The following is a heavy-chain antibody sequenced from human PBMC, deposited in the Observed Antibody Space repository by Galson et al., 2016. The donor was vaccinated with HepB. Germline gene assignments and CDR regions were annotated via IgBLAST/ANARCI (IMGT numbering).Heavy chain of an antibody. CDR2: VKQDGGER. J-gene: IGHJ4*02. D-gene: IGHD2-8*01. CDR1: GFAFSEYM. V-gene: IGHV3-7*01. CDR3: ARDSGCCGDYFDS. Sequence: SLRLSCAASGFAFSEYMMSWVRQAPGKGLEWVALVKQDGGERYYVDSVKGRFSISRDNSKNTLYLQMNSLRVEDTAVYYCARDSGCCGDYFDSWGQGTLVTVSS.